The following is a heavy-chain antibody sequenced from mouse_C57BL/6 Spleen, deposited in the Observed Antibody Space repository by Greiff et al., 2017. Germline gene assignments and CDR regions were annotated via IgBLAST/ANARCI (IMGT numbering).Heavy chain of an antibody. Sequence: EVKVVESGGGLVQPGGSLKLSCAASGFTFSDYYMYWVRQTPEKRLEWVAYISNGGGSTYYPDTVKGRFTISRDNAKNTLYLQMSRLKSEDTAMYYCARRGYYDYDAFDYWGQGTTLTVSS. J-gene: IGHJ2*01. CDR3: ARRGYYDYDAFDY. D-gene: IGHD2-4*01. V-gene: IGHV5-12*01. CDR2: ISNGGGST. CDR1: GFTFSDYY.